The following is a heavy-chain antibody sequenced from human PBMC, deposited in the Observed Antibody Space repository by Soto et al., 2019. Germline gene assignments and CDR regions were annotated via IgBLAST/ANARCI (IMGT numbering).Heavy chain of an antibody. CDR3: ARDNSGSYRFDY. CDR1: VFTFGYYY. CDR2: ISSSGGTI. D-gene: IGHD1-26*01. V-gene: IGHV3-11*01. J-gene: IGHJ4*02. Sequence: GGSLRLSCAASVFTFGYYYMIWIRQAPGKGLEWVSYISSSGGTIYYADSVKGRFTISRDNAKNSLYLQMNSLRAEDTAVYYCARDNSGSYRFDYWGQGTLVTVSS.